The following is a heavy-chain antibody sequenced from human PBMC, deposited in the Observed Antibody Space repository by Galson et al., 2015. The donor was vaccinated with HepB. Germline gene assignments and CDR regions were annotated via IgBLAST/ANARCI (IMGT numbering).Heavy chain of an antibody. CDR3: ARDLPVLGYCSSTSCYERGDAFGI. V-gene: IGHV1-2*02. J-gene: IGHJ3*02. Sequence: SCKASGYTFTGYYMHWVRQAPGQGLEWMGWLNPNSGGTNYAQKFQGRVTMTRDTSISTAYMELSRLRSDDTAVYYCARDLPVLGYCSSTSCYERGDAFGIWGQGTMVTVSS. D-gene: IGHD2-2*01. CDR2: LNPNSGGT. CDR1: GYTFTGYY.